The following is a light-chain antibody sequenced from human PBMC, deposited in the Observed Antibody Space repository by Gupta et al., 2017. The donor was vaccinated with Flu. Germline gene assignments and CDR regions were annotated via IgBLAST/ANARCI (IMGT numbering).Light chain of an antibody. CDR3: QQSYSTPGT. CDR1: QSISSY. V-gene: IGKV1-39*01. Sequence: GDRVTITCRSSQSISSYLNWYQQKPGKAPKLLIYAASSLQSGVPSRFSGSGSGTDFTLTISSLQPEAFATYYCQQSYSTPGTFGQGTKVAIK. J-gene: IGKJ1*01. CDR2: AAS.